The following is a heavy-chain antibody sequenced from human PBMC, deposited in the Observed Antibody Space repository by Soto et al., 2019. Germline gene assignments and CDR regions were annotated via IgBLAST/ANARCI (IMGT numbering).Heavy chain of an antibody. V-gene: IGHV4-59*01. D-gene: IGHD3-10*01. CDR3: ARENYYGSGTYFRLDV. Sequence: QVQLQESGPGLVKPSETLSLTCTVSGDSISTYYWSWIQQPPGKGLEWIGYLYDSGSTHYNPSLKSRVTISVDTSKNQFSLKLTSVTAADTAVYYCARENYYGSGTYFRLDVWGQGTRVTVSS. J-gene: IGHJ6*02. CDR2: LYDSGST. CDR1: GDSISTYY.